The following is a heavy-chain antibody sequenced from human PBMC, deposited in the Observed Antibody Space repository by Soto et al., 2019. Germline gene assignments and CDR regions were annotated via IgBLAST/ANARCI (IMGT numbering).Heavy chain of an antibody. V-gene: IGHV3-48*02. Sequence: EVQLEESGGALVQPGGSLRLSCAASGFTFKTYNMNWVRQAPGKGLEWVSYIGTSGTPVYYEDSVKGRFTISRDNAKNSLFLQMHGLRDEDTAVYFCASDPSPDSSGWYYFDYWGQGTLVTVSS. CDR2: IGTSGTPV. CDR1: GFTFKTYN. D-gene: IGHD6-19*01. J-gene: IGHJ4*02. CDR3: ASDPSPDSSGWYYFDY.